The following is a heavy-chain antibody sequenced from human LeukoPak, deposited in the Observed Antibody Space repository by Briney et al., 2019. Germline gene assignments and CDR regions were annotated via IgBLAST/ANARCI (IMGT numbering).Heavy chain of an antibody. Sequence: SETLSLTCTVSGGSISSSSYYWGWIRQPRGKGLEWIGSIYYSGSTYYNPSLKSRVTISVDTSKDQFSLRLSSVTAADTAVYYCARLRYYYGSGSYGNWFDPWGQGTLVTVSS. V-gene: IGHV4-39*01. J-gene: IGHJ5*02. D-gene: IGHD3-10*01. CDR3: ARLRYYYGSGSYGNWFDP. CDR1: GGSISSSSYY. CDR2: IYYSGST.